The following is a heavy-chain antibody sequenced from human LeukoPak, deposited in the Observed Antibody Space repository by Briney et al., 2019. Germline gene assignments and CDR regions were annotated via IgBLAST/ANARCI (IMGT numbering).Heavy chain of an antibody. CDR2: IWHDGSNK. V-gene: IGHV3-33*01. CDR3: ARGRDFWSGYYRGYYFDY. Sequence: GGSLRLSCAASGFTFSSYGMHWVRQAPGKGLEWVAVIWHDGSNKYYADSVKGRFTISRDNSKNTLYLQMNSLRAEDTAVYYCARGRDFWSGYYRGYYFDYWGQGTLVTVSS. CDR1: GFTFSSYG. D-gene: IGHD3-3*01. J-gene: IGHJ4*02.